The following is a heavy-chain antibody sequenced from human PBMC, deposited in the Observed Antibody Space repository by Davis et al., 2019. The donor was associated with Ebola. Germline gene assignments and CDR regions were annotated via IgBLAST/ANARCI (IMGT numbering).Heavy chain of an antibody. CDR1: GDSFSSFT. D-gene: IGHD3-10*01. J-gene: IGHJ4*02. CDR3: ARLYFGEVGFDY. V-gene: IGHV1-2*06. CDR2: INPYSGGT. Sequence: ASVKVSCKASGDSFSSFTISWVRQAPGQGLEWMGRINPYSGGTNYAQKFQGRVTMTRDTSISTAYMELSRLRSDDTAVYYCARLYFGEVGFDYWGQGTLVTVSS.